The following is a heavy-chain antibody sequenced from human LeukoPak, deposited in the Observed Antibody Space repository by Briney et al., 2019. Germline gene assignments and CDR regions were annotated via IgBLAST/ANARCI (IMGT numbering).Heavy chain of an antibody. CDR3: AKSEFSSSSPPFDY. V-gene: IGHV5-51*01. J-gene: IGHJ4*02. Sequence: GESLKISCKGSGNSFTSYWNGWVRQLPGKGLESMGIIYPGDSDTRYSPSFQGQVTISADKSISTAYLQWSSLKASDTAMYYCAKSEFSSSSPPFDYWGQGTLVTVSS. D-gene: IGHD6-6*01. CDR1: GNSFTSYW. CDR2: IYPGDSDT.